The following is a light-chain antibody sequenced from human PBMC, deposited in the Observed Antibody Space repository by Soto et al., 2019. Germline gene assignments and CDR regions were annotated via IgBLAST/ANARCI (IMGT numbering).Light chain of an antibody. V-gene: IGKV1-5*01. CDR3: QQYNSYPGT. CDR1: QSINRR. J-gene: IGKJ1*01. Sequence: DIQMTQSPSTLSASVGDRVTITCRASQSINRRLAWYQQKPGKAPNLLIYDASTLESGVPARFSGGDSGTEFILTISSLQRDDFTPFYCQQYNSYPGTFGQGTKVEIK. CDR2: DAS.